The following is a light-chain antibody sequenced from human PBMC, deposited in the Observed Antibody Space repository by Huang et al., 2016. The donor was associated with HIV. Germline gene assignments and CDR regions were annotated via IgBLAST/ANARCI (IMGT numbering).Light chain of an antibody. CDR1: QSISNY. Sequence: DIQMTQSPSSLSASVGDRVTITCRASQSISNYLNWYQQRPGKAPNLLIFGASSLHSWVPSRFSGSGFGTVFTLTISSLQPEDFSTYYCQQTSTAPMYSFGLGTELEIK. V-gene: IGKV1-39*01. CDR3: QQTSTAPMYS. CDR2: GAS. J-gene: IGKJ2*03.